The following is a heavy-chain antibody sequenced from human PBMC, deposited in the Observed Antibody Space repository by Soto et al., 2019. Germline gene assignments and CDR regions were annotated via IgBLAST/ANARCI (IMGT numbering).Heavy chain of an antibody. V-gene: IGHV3-48*02. J-gene: IGHJ6*02. CDR2: FSSTSNTI. Sequence: PGGSLRLSCAASGFTFSSYSMNWVRQAPGKGLEWVSYFSSTSNTIYYADSVKGRFTISRDNAKNSLYLQVNSLRDEDTAVYYCARAKYSENYRYYYYGMDVWGQGTTVTVSS. CDR3: ARAKYSENYRYYYYGMDV. CDR1: GFTFSSYS. D-gene: IGHD1-26*01.